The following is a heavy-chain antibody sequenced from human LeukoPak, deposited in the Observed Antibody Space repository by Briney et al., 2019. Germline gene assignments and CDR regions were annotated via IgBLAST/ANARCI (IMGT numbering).Heavy chain of an antibody. V-gene: IGHV3-20*04. D-gene: IGHD4-11*01. CDR2: INWNGDNP. Sequence: PGGSLRLSCEASGFTFEDYGMTWVRQRPGKGLEYVCEINWNGDNPVYENSLRGRFTISRDNAKNSVYLQMSSLRVDDTAFYYCARRSVAEATTGYYYDSWGQGTLVTVAS. J-gene: IGHJ4*02. CDR3: ARRSVAEATTGYYYDS. CDR1: GFTFEDYG.